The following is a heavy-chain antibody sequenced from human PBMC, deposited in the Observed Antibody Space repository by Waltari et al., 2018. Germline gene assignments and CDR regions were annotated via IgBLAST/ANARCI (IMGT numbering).Heavy chain of an antibody. D-gene: IGHD6-25*01. Sequence: QVQLVQSGAEVKKPGSSVKVSCKASGGNFSSYAICWVRQTPGQGLEWMGGIIPILSIANYAQKFQGRVTITADKSTSTAYMELSSLRSEDTAVYYCARGPRDGFVDVWGKGTTVTVSS. V-gene: IGHV1-69*10. CDR2: IIPILSIA. J-gene: IGHJ6*04. CDR3: ARGPRDGFVDV. CDR1: GGNFSSYA.